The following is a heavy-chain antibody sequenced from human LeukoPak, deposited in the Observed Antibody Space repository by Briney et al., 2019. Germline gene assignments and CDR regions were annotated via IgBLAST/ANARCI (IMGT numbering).Heavy chain of an antibody. CDR2: SSYNGNT. D-gene: IGHD5-18*01. CDR3: ARLTAYYYMDV. Sequence: SETLSLTCTVSGAYFTNYYWSFIRQPPGKGLEWIGFSSYNGNTNYNPSLKSRVTISVDMSKNQFSLRLKSVTAADTAVYYCARLTAYYYMDVWGNGTTVTVSS. CDR1: GAYFTNYY. V-gene: IGHV4-59*01. J-gene: IGHJ6*03.